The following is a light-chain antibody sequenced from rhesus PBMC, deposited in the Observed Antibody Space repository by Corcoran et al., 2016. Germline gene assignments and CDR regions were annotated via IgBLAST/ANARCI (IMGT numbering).Light chain of an antibody. J-gene: IGKJ1*01. Sequence: DIQMTQSPSSLSASVGDRFTITCRASQGITNDLAWYQQKPGETPKLLIYGASSLQSGIPSRFSGSGSWTDFTLTLSSLRPEDFATYYCQNYSSTPWTFGQGTKVEIK. CDR3: QNYSSTPWT. CDR1: QGITND. CDR2: GAS. V-gene: IGKV1-25*02.